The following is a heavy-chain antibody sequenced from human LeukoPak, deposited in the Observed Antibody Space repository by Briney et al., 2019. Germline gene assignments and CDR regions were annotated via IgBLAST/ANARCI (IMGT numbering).Heavy chain of an antibody. CDR2: IIPIFGTA. D-gene: IGHD1-7*01. CDR1: GYTFTGYY. V-gene: IGHV1-69*13. CDR3: ARGATGTI. Sequence: SVKVSCKASGYTFTGYYMHWVRQAPGQGLEWMGGIIPIFGTANYAQKFQGRVTITADESTSTAYMELSSLRSEDTAVYYCARGATGTIWGQGTLVTVSS. J-gene: IGHJ4*02.